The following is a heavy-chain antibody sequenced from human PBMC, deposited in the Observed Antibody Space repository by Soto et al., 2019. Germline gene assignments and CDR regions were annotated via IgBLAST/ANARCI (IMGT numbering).Heavy chain of an antibody. CDR1: GFTFSSYS. V-gene: IGHV3-21*01. J-gene: IGHJ4*02. Sequence: GGSLRLSCAASGFTFSSYSMNWVRQAPGKGLEWVSSISSSSSYIYYEDSVKGRFTISRDNAKNSLYLQMNSLRAEDTAVYYCARDLIYCSGGSCSSSDYWGQGTLVTVSS. D-gene: IGHD2-15*01. CDR3: ARDLIYCSGGSCSSSDY. CDR2: ISSSSSYI.